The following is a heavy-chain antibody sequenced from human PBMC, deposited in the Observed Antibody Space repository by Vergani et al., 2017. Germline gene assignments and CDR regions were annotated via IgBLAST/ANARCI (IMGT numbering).Heavy chain of an antibody. J-gene: IGHJ3*02. Sequence: QVQLQESGPGLVKPSETLSLTCTVSGGSISSYYWSWIRQPPGKGLEWIGYIYYSGSTNYNPSLKSRVTISVDTSKNQFSLKLSSVTAADTAVYYCARATLEWLFYDSFDIWGQGTMVTVSS. CDR2: IYYSGST. D-gene: IGHD3-3*01. CDR3: ARATLEWLFYDSFDI. CDR1: GGSISSYY. V-gene: IGHV4-59*08.